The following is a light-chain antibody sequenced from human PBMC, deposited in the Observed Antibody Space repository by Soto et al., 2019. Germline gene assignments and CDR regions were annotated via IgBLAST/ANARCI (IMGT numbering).Light chain of an antibody. V-gene: IGLV2-14*01. J-gene: IGLJ2*01. Sequence: QSALTQPRSVSGSPGQSVTISCTGTSRDVGNYNYVSWYQQHPGRAPKVMIYEVSNRPSGVSNRFSGSKSGNTASLTISGLQAEDEADYYCSSHTSSSILFGGGTQLTVL. CDR1: SRDVGNYNY. CDR3: SSHTSSSIL. CDR2: EVS.